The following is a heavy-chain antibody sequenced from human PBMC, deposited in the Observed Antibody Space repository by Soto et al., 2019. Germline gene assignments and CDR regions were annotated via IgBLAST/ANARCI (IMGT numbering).Heavy chain of an antibody. V-gene: IGHV3-23*01. CDR1: GFSFSSYA. CDR2: ISGSGGST. Sequence: EVQLLESGGGLVQPGGSLRLSRAASGFSFSSYAMSWVRQAPGKGLEWVSAISGSGGSTYYADSVKGRFTISRDNSKNTLYLQMNSLRAEDTAVYYCAKAGSMVRGVIITSYPIDYWGQGTLVTVSS. D-gene: IGHD3-10*01. J-gene: IGHJ4*02. CDR3: AKAGSMVRGVIITSYPIDY.